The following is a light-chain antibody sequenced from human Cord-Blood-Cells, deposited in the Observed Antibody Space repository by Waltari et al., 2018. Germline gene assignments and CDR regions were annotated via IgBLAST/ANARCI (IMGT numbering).Light chain of an antibody. Sequence: DIQMTQSPSSLSASVGDGVTITCRASQSISSYLNWYQQKPGKAPKLLIYSASSLQRGVPSSFSASGSGTDVTITISSLQPEDFATYYCQQSYSTPYSFGQGTKLEIK. J-gene: IGKJ2*03. CDR1: QSISSY. CDR3: QQSYSTPYS. V-gene: IGKV1-39*01. CDR2: SAS.